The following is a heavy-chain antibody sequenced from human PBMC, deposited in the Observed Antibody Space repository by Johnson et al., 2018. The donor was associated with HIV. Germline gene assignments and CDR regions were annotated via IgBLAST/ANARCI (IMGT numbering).Heavy chain of an antibody. V-gene: IGHV3-30*18. D-gene: IGHD1-26*01. CDR1: GFTFSSYG. J-gene: IGHJ3*02. CDR3: AKSGFSGSYQGAYDI. Sequence: QVQLVESGGGVVQPGRSLRLSCAASGFTFSSYGMHWVRQAPGKGLEWVAVMSNGGTNKYYADPVKGRFTISRDNSTNTLHLRMNSLRAEDAAVYYCAKSGFSGSYQGAYDIWGQGTMVTVSS. CDR2: MSNGGTNK.